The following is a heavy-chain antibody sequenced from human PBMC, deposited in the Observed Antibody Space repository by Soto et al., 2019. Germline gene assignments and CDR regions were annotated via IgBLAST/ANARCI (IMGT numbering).Heavy chain of an antibody. CDR3: ATSTWYAFDI. CDR2: ISSSSSYT. D-gene: IGHD6-13*01. J-gene: IGHJ3*02. Sequence: GGSLRLSCAASGFTFSNYWMHWVRQAPGKGLEWVSSISSSSSYTYYADSVKGRFTISRDTATNSLYLQMNSLRAEDTAVYYCATSTWYAFDIWGQRTMVPV. CDR1: GFTFSNYW. V-gene: IGHV3-21*01.